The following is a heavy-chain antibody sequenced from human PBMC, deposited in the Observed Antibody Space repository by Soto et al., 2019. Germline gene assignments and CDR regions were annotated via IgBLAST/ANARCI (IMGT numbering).Heavy chain of an antibody. V-gene: IGHV3-30*03. J-gene: IGHJ4*02. CDR3: VRTSSSWIIGF. Sequence: QVQLVESGGGVVQPGRSLRLSCAASGFTFSSYGMHWVRQAPGKGLEWVAVISYDGSNKYYADSVKGRFTISRDNSKNTLYVQMYSMRAEDTAVYYGVRTSSSWIIGFWVQGTLVIVS. D-gene: IGHD6-13*01. CDR2: ISYDGSNK. CDR1: GFTFSSYG.